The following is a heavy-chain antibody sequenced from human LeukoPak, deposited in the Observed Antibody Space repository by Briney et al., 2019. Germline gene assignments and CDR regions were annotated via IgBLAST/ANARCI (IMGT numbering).Heavy chain of an antibody. CDR2: IYHSGST. Sequence: PSETLSLTCAVSGGSISSSNWWSWVRQPPGKGLEWIGEIYHSGSTNYNPSLKSRVTISVDTSKNQFSLKLSSVTAADTAVYYCARVGSFWSGIDYWGQGTLVTVSS. V-gene: IGHV4-4*02. CDR3: ARVGSFWSGIDY. CDR1: GGSISSSNW. D-gene: IGHD3-3*01. J-gene: IGHJ4*02.